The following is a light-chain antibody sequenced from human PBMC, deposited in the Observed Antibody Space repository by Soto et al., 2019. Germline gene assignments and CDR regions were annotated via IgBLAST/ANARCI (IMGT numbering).Light chain of an antibody. CDR2: GAS. V-gene: IGKV3-15*01. Sequence: EIVLTQSPATLSLSPGERATISCRASQSVTTKLAWYQQKPGQAPRLLIFGASTRATGIPPRFSGSGSGTEFTLTISSLQSEDFGIYYCKQYNNWPPITFGQGTRLEIK. J-gene: IGKJ5*01. CDR3: KQYNNWPPIT. CDR1: QSVTTK.